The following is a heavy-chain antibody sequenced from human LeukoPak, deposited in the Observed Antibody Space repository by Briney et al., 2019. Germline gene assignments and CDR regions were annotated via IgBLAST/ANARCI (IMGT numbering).Heavy chain of an antibody. Sequence: GGSLRLSCAASGFTFSSYAMSWVRQAPGKGLEWVSTISGSGSSTYYADSVKGRFTISRDNSKNTLYLQMNSLRAEDTAMYYCAKDSYYYGSGSFYWGQGTLVTVSS. J-gene: IGHJ4*02. CDR2: ISGSGSST. V-gene: IGHV3-23*01. D-gene: IGHD3-10*01. CDR1: GFTFSSYA. CDR3: AKDSYYYGSGSFY.